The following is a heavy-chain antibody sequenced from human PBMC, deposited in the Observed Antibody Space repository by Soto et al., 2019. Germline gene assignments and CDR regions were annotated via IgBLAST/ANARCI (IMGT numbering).Heavy chain of an antibody. Sequence: GGSLRLSCAASGFTFSSYAMSWVRQAPGKGLEWVSFISGSDDSTYYADSVKGRFTISRDNSKNTLYLQINSLRAEDTAIYYCAKDKSMGAGSYSYFDSWGQGTLVTVSS. CDR1: GFTFSSYA. V-gene: IGHV3-23*01. CDR2: ISGSDDST. CDR3: AKDKSMGAGSYSYFDS. J-gene: IGHJ4*02. D-gene: IGHD1-26*01.